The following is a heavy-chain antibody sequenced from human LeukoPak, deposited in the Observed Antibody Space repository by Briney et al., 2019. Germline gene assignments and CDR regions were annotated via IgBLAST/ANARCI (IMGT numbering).Heavy chain of an antibody. CDR3: ACIVVVPAAIEAHDDAFDI. V-gene: IGHV3-23*01. CDR1: GFTFSNNW. J-gene: IGHJ3*02. CDR2: IRGSGDST. Sequence: PGGSLRLSCAASGFTFSNNWMSWVRQAPGKGLEWVSAIRGSGDSTYYADSVKGRFTISRDNSKNTLYLQMNSLRAEDTAVYYCACIVVVPAAIEAHDDAFDIWGQGTMVTVSS. D-gene: IGHD2-2*02.